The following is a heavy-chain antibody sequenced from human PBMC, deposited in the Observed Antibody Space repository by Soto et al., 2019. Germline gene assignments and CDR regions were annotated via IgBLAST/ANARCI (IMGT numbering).Heavy chain of an antibody. CDR1: EFAFSSYW. CDR2: IRKDGSQR. Sequence: EVQLVESGGGLVQPGGSLTLSCAASEFAFSSYWMTWVRQAPGKGLEWVANIRKDGSQRSYLDSVRGRFTISRDNSKNSLYLQMNSLRAEDTALYFCARDVSPGISGLYFDAFDIWGKGTMVTVSS. V-gene: IGHV3-7*05. D-gene: IGHD2-8*01. J-gene: IGHJ3*02. CDR3: ARDVSPGISGLYFDAFDI.